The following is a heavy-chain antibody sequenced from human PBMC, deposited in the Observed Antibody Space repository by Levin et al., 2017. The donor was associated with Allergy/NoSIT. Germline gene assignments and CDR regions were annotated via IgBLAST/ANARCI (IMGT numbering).Heavy chain of an antibody. CDR2: IKQDGRET. V-gene: IGHV3-7*01. CDR3: ATISYLAFDD. CDR1: GLTFRNYW. D-gene: IGHD2/OR15-2a*01. Sequence: HGESLKISCIVSGLTFRNYWMSWVRQAPGKGLEWVANIKQDGRETSYMAAVKGRFTISRDNAKNSLYLQMNNLRVEDTALYYCATISYLAFDDWGQGTLATVSS. J-gene: IGHJ4*02.